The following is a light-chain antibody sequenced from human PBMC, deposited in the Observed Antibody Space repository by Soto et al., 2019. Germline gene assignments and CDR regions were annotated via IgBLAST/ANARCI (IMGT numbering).Light chain of an antibody. V-gene: IGLV2-14*01. CDR1: RSDVGGYNY. Sequence: QSALTQPASVSGSLGQSITISCTGTRSDVGGYNYVSWYQQHPGKAPKLMIYDVSNRPSGVSNRFSGSKSGNTASLTISGLQAEDEADYYCSSYTSSSTLYVFGTGTQLTVL. J-gene: IGLJ1*01. CDR3: SSYTSSSTLYV. CDR2: DVS.